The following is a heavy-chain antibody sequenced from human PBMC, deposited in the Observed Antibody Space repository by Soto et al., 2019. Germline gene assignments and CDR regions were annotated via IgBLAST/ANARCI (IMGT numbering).Heavy chain of an antibody. J-gene: IGHJ4*02. CDR3: ARSALGGYIVVVVAAPFDY. D-gene: IGHD2-15*01. V-gene: IGHV3-30-3*01. CDR1: GFTFSSYA. Sequence: PGGSLRLSCAASGFTFSSYAMHWVRQAPGKGLEWVAVISSDGSNKYYADSVKGRFTISRDNSKNTLYLQMNSLRAEDTAVYYCARSALGGYIVVVVAAPFDYWGQGTLVTVSS. CDR2: ISSDGSNK.